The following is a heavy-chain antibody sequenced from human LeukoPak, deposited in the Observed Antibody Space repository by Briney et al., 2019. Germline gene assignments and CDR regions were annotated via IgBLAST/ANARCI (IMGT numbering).Heavy chain of an antibody. Sequence: SETLSLTCTVSGGSISSSSYYWGWIRQPPGKGLEWIGSIYHSGSTYYNPSLKSRVTISVDTSKNQFSLKLSSVTAADTAVYYCARGYSSSWWPSYYYYYYMDVWGKGTTVTVSS. J-gene: IGHJ6*03. V-gene: IGHV4-39*07. D-gene: IGHD6-13*01. CDR1: GGSISSSSYY. CDR3: ARGYSSSWWPSYYYYYYMDV. CDR2: IYHSGST.